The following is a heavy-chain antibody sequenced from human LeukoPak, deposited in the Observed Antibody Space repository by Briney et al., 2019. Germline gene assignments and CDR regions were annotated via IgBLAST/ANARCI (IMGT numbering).Heavy chain of an antibody. CDR1: GGSISSYS. V-gene: IGHV4-59*08. D-gene: IGHD5-24*01. CDR3: ARRRDGYNYYFDY. CDR2: IYYSGST. Sequence: SETLSLTCTVSGGSISSYSWSWIRQPPGKGLEWIASIYYSGSTNYNPSLESRVTISVDTSQNQFSLKLSSVTAADTAVYYCARRRDGYNYYFDYWGQGTLVTVSS. J-gene: IGHJ4*02.